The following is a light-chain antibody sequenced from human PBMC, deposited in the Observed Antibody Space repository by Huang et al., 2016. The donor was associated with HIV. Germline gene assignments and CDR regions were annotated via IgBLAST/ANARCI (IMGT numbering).Light chain of an antibody. CDR1: QDISSY. CDR3: QQVKTYPLT. CDR2: AAS. Sequence: IQLTQYPSSLSASVGDRVTITCRASQDISSYLAWYQLKPGKAPKLRIYAASSLQSGGPLRFSGSGSGTDFMLTISSLQPEDSATYYCQQVKTYPLTFGGGTKVEF. J-gene: IGKJ4*01. V-gene: IGKV1-9*01.